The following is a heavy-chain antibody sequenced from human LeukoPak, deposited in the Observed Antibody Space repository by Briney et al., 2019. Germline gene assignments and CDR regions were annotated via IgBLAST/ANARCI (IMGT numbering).Heavy chain of an antibody. D-gene: IGHD3-22*01. J-gene: IGHJ4*02. CDR2: INSDGSST. CDR3: ARDFMTTYYYDSSGYCFDY. CDR1: GFTFSSYW. Sequence: GGSLRLSCAASGFTFSSYWMHWVRQAPGKGLVGVSRINSDGSSTSYADSVKGRFTISRDNAKNTLYLQMNSLRAEDTTVYYCARDFMTTYYYDSSGYCFDYWGQGTLVTVSS. V-gene: IGHV3-74*01.